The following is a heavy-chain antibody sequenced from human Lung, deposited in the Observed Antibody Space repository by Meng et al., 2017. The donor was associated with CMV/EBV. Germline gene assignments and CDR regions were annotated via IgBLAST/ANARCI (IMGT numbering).Heavy chain of an antibody. CDR3: TRDLRYYDTTGLYPLSMGY. CDR2: IRSKGFGGTT. J-gene: IGHJ4*02. D-gene: IGHD2/OR15-2a*01. Sequence: GGSLRLXCTTSGFIFGDYTMSWVRQAPGKGLEWVGFIRSKGFGGTTEYAASVKGRSTISRDDSKGIAYLQLNSLKTEDTAIYYCTRDLRYYDTTGLYPLSMGYWGQGTLVTVSS. CDR1: GFIFGDYT. V-gene: IGHV3-49*04.